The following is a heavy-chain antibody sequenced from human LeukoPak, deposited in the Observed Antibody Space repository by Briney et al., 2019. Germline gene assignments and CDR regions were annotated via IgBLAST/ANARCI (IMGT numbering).Heavy chain of an antibody. CDR3: ATGTHYDLLPY. J-gene: IGHJ4*02. CDR2: FDPGSGEI. D-gene: IGHD3-9*01. V-gene: IGHV1-24*01. Sequence: ASVKVSCKASGYSITELSTHWVRQAPGKGLEWMGGFDPGSGEIIYEQKFQGRVTMTEDTSTDTAYMELSSLRSEDTALYYCATGTHYDLLPYWGQGTLVTVSS. CDR1: GYSITELS.